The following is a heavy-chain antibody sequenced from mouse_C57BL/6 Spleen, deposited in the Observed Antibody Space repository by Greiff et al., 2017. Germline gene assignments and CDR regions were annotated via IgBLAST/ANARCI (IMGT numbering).Heavy chain of an antibody. Sequence: VQLQQSGAELVKPGASVKISCKASGYAFSSYWMNWVKQRPGKGLEWIGQIYPGDGDTNYNGKFKGKATLTADKSSSTAYMQLSSLTSEDSAVYFCAIPKGITTVDGDAMDYWGQGTSVTVSS. CDR2: IYPGDGDT. V-gene: IGHV1-80*01. J-gene: IGHJ4*01. D-gene: IGHD1-1*01. CDR1: GYAFSSYW. CDR3: AIPKGITTVDGDAMDY.